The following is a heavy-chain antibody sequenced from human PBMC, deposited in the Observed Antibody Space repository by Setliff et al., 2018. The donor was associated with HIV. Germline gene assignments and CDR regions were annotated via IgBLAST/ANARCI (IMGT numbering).Heavy chain of an antibody. CDR2: IYYSGST. V-gene: IGHV4-39*01. CDR1: GVSIPTGDYY. CDR3: AQLGMVDDFDY. Sequence: SCSVSGVSIPTGDYYWGWFRQPPGKGLEWIGSIYYSGSTYYTPSLKSRVTISVDTSQNQFSLKLNSVTAADTAVYYCAQLGMVDDFDYWGQGTLVTVSS. J-gene: IGHJ4*02. D-gene: IGHD1-1*01.